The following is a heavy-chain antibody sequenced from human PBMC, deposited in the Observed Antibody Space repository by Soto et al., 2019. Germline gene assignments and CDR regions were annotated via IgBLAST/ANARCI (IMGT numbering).Heavy chain of an antibody. CDR3: ARGEDDFWSGRQYYYYYMDV. CDR1: GFTFSSYL. J-gene: IGHJ6*03. V-gene: IGHV3-74*01. Sequence: GGSLRLSCAASGFTFSSYLMHWVRQAPGKGLVWVSRINSDGSSTSYADSVKGRFTISRDNAKNTLYLQMNSLRAEDTAVYYCARGEDDFWSGRQYYYYYMDVWGKGTTVTVSS. D-gene: IGHD3-3*01. CDR2: INSDGSST.